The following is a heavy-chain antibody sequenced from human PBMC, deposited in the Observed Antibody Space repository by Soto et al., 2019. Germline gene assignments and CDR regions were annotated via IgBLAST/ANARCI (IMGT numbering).Heavy chain of an antibody. Sequence: QVQLVQSGAAVRKPGSSAKVSCKASGGTFTKYAITWVRQAPRQGLEWMGGIVPLPGTTNYAQKFRGRVTISADESTSTAYLELSSLRSEDTAVYSCASGVGGLGGSSGWHDYAFDVWGQGTMVIVSS. CDR2: IVPLPGTT. D-gene: IGHD6-19*01. V-gene: IGHV1-69*01. J-gene: IGHJ3*01. CDR1: GGTFTKYA. CDR3: ASGVGGLGGSSGWHDYAFDV.